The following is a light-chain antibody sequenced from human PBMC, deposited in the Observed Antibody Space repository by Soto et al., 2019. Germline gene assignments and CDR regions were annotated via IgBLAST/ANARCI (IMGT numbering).Light chain of an antibody. CDR2: GAS. CDR1: QSISTN. Sequence: EILITQSPATLSVSPGERATLSCRASQSISTNLAWYQQKPGQAPRLLIYGASIRATGVPARLSGSGSGTDFTLTISSLQSEDFAVYYCHQYGNWPFTFGPGTKVDIK. J-gene: IGKJ3*01. CDR3: HQYGNWPFT. V-gene: IGKV3-15*01.